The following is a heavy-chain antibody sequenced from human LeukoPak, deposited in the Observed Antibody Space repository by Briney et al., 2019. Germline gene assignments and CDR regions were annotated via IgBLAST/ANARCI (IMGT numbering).Heavy chain of an antibody. Sequence: ASVKVSCKASGGTFSGYAISWVRQAPGQGLEWMGGIIPIFGTANYAQKFQGRVTITADESTSTAYMELSSLRSEDTAVYYCARDQYYYDSSGYMGYFDLWGRGTLVTVSS. CDR1: GGTFSGYA. J-gene: IGHJ2*01. CDR2: IIPIFGTA. CDR3: ARDQYYYDSSGYMGYFDL. D-gene: IGHD3-22*01. V-gene: IGHV1-69*13.